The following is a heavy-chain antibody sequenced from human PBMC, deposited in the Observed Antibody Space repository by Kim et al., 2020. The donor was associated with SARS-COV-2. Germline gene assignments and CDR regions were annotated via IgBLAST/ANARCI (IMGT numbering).Heavy chain of an antibody. V-gene: IGHV3-74*01. CDR2: INSDGSST. Sequence: GGSLRLSCAASGFTFSSYWMHWVRQAPGKGLVWVSRINSDGSSTSYADSVKGRFTISRDNAKNTLYLQMNSLRAEDTAVYYCARGPTGGYQLLHYFDYWGQGTLVTVFS. J-gene: IGHJ4*02. D-gene: IGHD2-2*01. CDR3: ARGPTGGYQLLHYFDY. CDR1: GFTFSSYW.